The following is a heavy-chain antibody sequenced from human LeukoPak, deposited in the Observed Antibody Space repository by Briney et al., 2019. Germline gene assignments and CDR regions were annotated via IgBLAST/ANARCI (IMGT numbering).Heavy chain of an antibody. Sequence: GSLRLSCAVSGFTFTNYWMSWARQSPGKGLEWIGRIYTSGSTNYNPSLKSRVTMSVDTSKNQFSLKLSSVTAADTAVYYCARDCDSSFSAVDYWGQGTLVTVSS. D-gene: IGHD6-6*01. V-gene: IGHV4-4*07. CDR3: ARDCDSSFSAVDY. CDR2: IYTSGST. J-gene: IGHJ4*02. CDR1: GFTFTNYW.